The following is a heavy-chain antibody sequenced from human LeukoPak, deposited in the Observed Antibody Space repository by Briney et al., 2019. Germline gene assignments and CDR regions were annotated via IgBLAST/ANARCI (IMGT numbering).Heavy chain of an antibody. V-gene: IGHV3-21*01. Sequence: GGSLRLSCAASGFTFSSYAMSWVRQAPGKGLEWVSSISSSSDYIYYADSVKGRFTISRDNARNSLYLQMNSLRAEDTAVCYCARSRSVSNYKGMDVWGQGTTVTVSS. CDR3: ARSRSVSNYKGMDV. CDR2: ISSSSDYI. J-gene: IGHJ6*02. CDR1: GFTFSSYA. D-gene: IGHD5/OR15-5a*01.